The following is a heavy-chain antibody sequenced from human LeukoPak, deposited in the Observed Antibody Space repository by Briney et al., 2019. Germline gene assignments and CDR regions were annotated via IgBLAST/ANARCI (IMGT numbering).Heavy chain of an antibody. CDR1: GYTFTTYA. J-gene: IGHJ3*02. V-gene: IGHV7-4-1*02. D-gene: IGHD5-18*01. CDR2: INTDTGNP. CDR3: ATEVYTYGPRYGFHI. Sequence: GASVKVSCKASGYTFTTYAMNWVRQAPGQGLEWMGWINTDTGNPTYAQGFTGRFVFSLDTSVSTAYLQISSLKAEDTAMYYCATEVYTYGPRYGFHIWGQGTMVTVSS.